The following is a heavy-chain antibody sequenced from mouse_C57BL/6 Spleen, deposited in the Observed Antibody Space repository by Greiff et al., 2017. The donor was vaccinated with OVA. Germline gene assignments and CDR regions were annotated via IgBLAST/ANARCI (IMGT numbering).Heavy chain of an antibody. Sequence: VQLQQPGAELVKPGASVKLSCKASGYTFTSYWMHWVKQRPGQGLEWIGRIDPNGGGTKYNEKFKSKATLTVDKPSSTAYMQLSSLTSEDSAVYYCAREGGWLLSDYFDYWGQGTTLTVSS. CDR3: AREGGWLLSDYFDY. V-gene: IGHV1-72*01. J-gene: IGHJ2*01. CDR2: IDPNGGGT. D-gene: IGHD2-3*01. CDR1: GYTFTSYW.